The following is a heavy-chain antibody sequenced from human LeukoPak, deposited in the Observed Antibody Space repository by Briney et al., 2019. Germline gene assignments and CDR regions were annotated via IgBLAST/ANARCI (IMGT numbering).Heavy chain of an antibody. J-gene: IGHJ5*02. V-gene: IGHV4-34*01. CDR1: GGSFSGYY. CDR3: ARARTGYSSSWYMSWFDP. D-gene: IGHD6-13*01. CDR2: INHSGST. Sequence: SETLSLTCAVYGGSFSGYYWSWIRQPPGKGLERIGEINHSGSTNYNPSLKSRVTISVDTSKNQFSLKLSSVTAADTAVYYCARARTGYSSSWYMSWFDPWGQGTLVTVSS.